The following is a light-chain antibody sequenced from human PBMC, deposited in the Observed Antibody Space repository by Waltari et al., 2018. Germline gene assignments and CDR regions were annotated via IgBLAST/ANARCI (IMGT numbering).Light chain of an antibody. J-gene: IGKJ3*01. CDR1: QNIDKF. V-gene: IGKV1-39*01. CDR3: QQSYITPFT. CDR2: EAS. Sequence: DMQMTQSPSSLSASVGDRVSISCRASQNIDKFLNWYQQNPGKPPRLLIFEASTLQGGVPPRFSGSGSGTDFTLTISNLQPEDFGTYYCQQSYITPFTFGPGTKVD.